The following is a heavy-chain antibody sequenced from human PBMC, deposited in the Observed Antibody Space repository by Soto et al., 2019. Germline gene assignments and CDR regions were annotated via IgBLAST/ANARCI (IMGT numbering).Heavy chain of an antibody. D-gene: IGHD6-6*01. Sequence: SVKVSCKASGGTFSSYAISWVRQAPGQGLEWMGGIIPIFGTANYAQKFQGRVTITADESTSTAYMELSSLRSEDTAVYYCAAPDIAARAQGAFAIWGQGTMVTVSS. CDR1: GGTFSSYA. CDR3: AAPDIAARAQGAFAI. V-gene: IGHV1-69*13. J-gene: IGHJ3*02. CDR2: IIPIFGTA.